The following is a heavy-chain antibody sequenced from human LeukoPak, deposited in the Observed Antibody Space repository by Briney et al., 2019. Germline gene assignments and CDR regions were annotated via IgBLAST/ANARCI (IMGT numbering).Heavy chain of an antibody. D-gene: IGHD1-1*01. J-gene: IGHJ4*02. CDR2: ISGRGGST. Sequence: GGCLRLSWAASGFTLSSYAMGWVRQAPGKGLEWVSAISGRGGSTYYAECVEGRFTISRDNAKNSLYLQMNSLRAEDTAVYYCARDVLERRREFDYWGQGTLVTVSS. CDR3: ARDVLERRREFDY. V-gene: IGHV3-23*01. CDR1: GFTLSSYA.